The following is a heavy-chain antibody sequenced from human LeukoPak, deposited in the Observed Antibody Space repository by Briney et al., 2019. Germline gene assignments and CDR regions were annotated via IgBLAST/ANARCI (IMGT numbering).Heavy chain of an antibody. CDR3: ATYYYDSSGRDY. V-gene: IGHV3-53*01. CDR1: GFTVSSNY. CDR2: IYSGGST. D-gene: IGHD3-22*01. Sequence: GGSLRLSCAASGFTVSSNYMSWVRQAPGEGLEWVSLIYSGGSTYYADSVKGRFTISRDNSKNTLYLQMNSLRAEDTAVYYCATYYYDSSGRDYWGQGTLVTVSS. J-gene: IGHJ4*02.